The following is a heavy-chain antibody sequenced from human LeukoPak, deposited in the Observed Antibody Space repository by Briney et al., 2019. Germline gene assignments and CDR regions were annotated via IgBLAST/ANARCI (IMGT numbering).Heavy chain of an antibody. CDR1: GYTFTSYY. V-gene: IGHV1-46*03. CDR3: AREARNFAFDI. CDR2: INPSGGST. D-gene: IGHD1-14*01. J-gene: IGHJ3*02. Sequence: ASVKVSCKASGYTFTSYYMHWVRQAPGQGLEWMGIINPSGGSTSYAQKFQGRVTMTRDTSTSTVYMELNSLRSEDTAVYYCAREARNFAFDIWGQGTMVTVSS.